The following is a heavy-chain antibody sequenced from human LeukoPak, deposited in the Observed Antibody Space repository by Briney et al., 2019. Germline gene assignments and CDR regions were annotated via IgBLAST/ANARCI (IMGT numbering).Heavy chain of an antibody. V-gene: IGHV3-7*01. CDR2: INQDGNKK. J-gene: IGHJ6*03. Sequence: PGGSLRLSCAASGLTLSRYWMTWVRQAPGKGLEWVANINQDGNKKYYVDSEKGRFTISRDNAKNSLYLQMNSLRAEDTAVYYCARIKGLGPYYYYMDVWGKGTTVTVSS. CDR3: ARIKGLGPYYYYMDV. CDR1: GLTLSRYW.